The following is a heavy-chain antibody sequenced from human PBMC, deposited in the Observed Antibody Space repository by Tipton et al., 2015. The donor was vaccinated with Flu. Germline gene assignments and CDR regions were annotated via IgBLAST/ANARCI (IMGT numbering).Heavy chain of an antibody. CDR2: IRSKAYGGTT. D-gene: IGHD2-15*01. CDR1: GFTFGDYA. J-gene: IGHJ4*02. CDR3: TRHCSGGSCFDY. V-gene: IGHV3-49*04. Sequence: SLRLSCVASGFTFGDYAMSWVRQAPGKGLEWVGFIRSKAYGGTTEYAASVKGRFTISRDDSKSIAYLQMNSLKTEDTAVYYCTRHCSGGSCFDYWGQGTLVTVSS.